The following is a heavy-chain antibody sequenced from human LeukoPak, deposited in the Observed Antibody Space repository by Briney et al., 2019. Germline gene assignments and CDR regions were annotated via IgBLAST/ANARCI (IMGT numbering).Heavy chain of an antibody. Sequence: QPGRSLRLSCAASGFTFSSYAMHWVRQAPGKGLEWVAVISYDGSNKYYADSVKGRFTISRDNSKNTLYLQMNSLRAEGTAVYYCARVATTTVTWKAYYYYYGMDVWGQGTTVTVSS. V-gene: IGHV3-30-3*01. J-gene: IGHJ6*02. CDR1: GFTFSSYA. CDR3: ARVATTTVTWKAYYYYYGMDV. D-gene: IGHD4-17*01. CDR2: ISYDGSNK.